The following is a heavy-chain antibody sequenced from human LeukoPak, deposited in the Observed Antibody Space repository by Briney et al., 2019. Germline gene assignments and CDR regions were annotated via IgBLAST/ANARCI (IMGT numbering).Heavy chain of an antibody. D-gene: IGHD6-19*01. J-gene: IGHJ5*02. V-gene: IGHV4-59*08. CDR3: ARGAVLNWFDP. Sequence: SETLSLTCTVSGGSSISYYWSWIRQPPGKGLEWIGNIYNSGSTNYNPSLKSRVTISVDTSKNQFSLKLSSVTAADTAVYYCARGAVLNWFDPWGQGTLVTVSS. CDR1: GGSSISYY. CDR2: IYNSGST.